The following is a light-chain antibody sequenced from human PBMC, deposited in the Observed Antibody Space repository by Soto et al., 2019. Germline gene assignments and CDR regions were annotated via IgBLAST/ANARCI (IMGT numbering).Light chain of an antibody. CDR2: EVS. J-gene: IGKJ5*01. CDR1: QSLLHITGETF. V-gene: IGKV2D-29*02. Sequence: DVVMTQTPLSLSVAPGQPASISCKSSQSLLHITGETFLFLYLQKPGQSPQLLIYEVSTRVSGVPDRFSGSGSGTDFTLEISRVETDDVGIYYCMQSTQLPPTFGQGTRLGIE. CDR3: MQSTQLPPT.